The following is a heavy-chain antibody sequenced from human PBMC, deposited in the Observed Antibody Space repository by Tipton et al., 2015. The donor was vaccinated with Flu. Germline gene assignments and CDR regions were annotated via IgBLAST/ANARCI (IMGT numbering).Heavy chain of an antibody. J-gene: IGHJ3*02. Sequence: TLSLTCTVSGGSISSSSYYWGWSRQPPGKGLEWVGSIYYRGSTYYNPSLKSRVTISVDTSKNQFSLKLSSVTAADTAVYYCASLTIAVAGDDAFDIWGQGTMVTVSS. CDR1: GGSISSSSYY. CDR3: ASLTIAVAGDDAFDI. V-gene: IGHV4-39*07. CDR2: IYYRGST. D-gene: IGHD6-19*01.